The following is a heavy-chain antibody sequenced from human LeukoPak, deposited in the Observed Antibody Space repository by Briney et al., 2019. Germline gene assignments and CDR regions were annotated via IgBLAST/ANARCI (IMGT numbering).Heavy chain of an antibody. V-gene: IGHV3-7*01. Sequence: GGSLRLSCAASGFTFSSYWMSWVRQAPGKGLEWVANIKQDGSEKYYVDSVKGRFTISRDNAKNSLYLQMNSLRAEDTAVYYCASGVYYYGSGSLDYWGRGTLVTVSS. CDR1: GFTFSSYW. CDR3: ASGVYYYGSGSLDY. D-gene: IGHD3-10*01. CDR2: IKQDGSEK. J-gene: IGHJ4*02.